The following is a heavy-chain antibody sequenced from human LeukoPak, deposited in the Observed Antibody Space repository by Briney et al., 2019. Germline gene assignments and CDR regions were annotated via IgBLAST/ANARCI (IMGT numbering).Heavy chain of an antibody. CDR3: ARATNYDYVWGSYPGTQDY. Sequence: SETLSLTCAVYGGSFSGYYWSWIRQPPGKGLEWIGEINHSGSTNYNPSLKSRVTISVDTSKNQFSLKLSSVTAADTAVYYCARATNYDYVWGSYPGTQDYWGQGTLATVSS. D-gene: IGHD3-16*01. CDR2: INHSGST. CDR1: GGSFSGYY. V-gene: IGHV4-34*01. J-gene: IGHJ4*02.